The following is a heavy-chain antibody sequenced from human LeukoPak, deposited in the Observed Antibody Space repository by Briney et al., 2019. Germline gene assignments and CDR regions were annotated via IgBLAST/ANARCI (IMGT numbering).Heavy chain of an antibody. V-gene: IGHV3-7*01. CDR3: ARDRRINYYDSSGPSGAFDI. CDR1: GFTFSSYW. D-gene: IGHD3-22*01. J-gene: IGHJ3*02. Sequence: GGSLRLSCAASGFTFSSYWMSWVRQAPGKGLEWVANIKQDGSEKYYVDSVRGRFTISRDNAKNSLYLQMNSLRAEDTAVYYCARDRRINYYDSSGPSGAFDIWGQGTMVTVSS. CDR2: IKQDGSEK.